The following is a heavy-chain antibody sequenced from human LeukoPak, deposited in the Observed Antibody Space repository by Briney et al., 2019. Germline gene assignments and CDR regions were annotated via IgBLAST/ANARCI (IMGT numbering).Heavy chain of an antibody. J-gene: IGHJ4*02. D-gene: IGHD6-6*01. CDR2: IYYSGST. CDR3: ARRGARPDFDY. Sequence: SETLSLTCTVSGGSISSSSYYWGWIRQPPGKGLEWIGSIYYSGSTNYNPSLKSRVTISVDTSKNQFSLKLSSVTAADTAVYYCARRGARPDFDYWGQGTLVTVSS. V-gene: IGHV4-39*07. CDR1: GGSISSSSYY.